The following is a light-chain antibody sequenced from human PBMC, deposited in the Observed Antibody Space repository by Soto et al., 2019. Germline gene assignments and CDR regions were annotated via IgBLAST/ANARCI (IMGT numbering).Light chain of an antibody. Sequence: DIQMTQSPSALSASVGDRVTISCRASQGINNYLAWYQQKPGKVPVLLIYTASTLKPGVPSRFSGRGAGTDFTLTISSLQPEDFATYYCQKYDSAPRTSGQGTKVDI. CDR1: QGINNY. J-gene: IGKJ1*01. V-gene: IGKV1-27*01. CDR2: TAS. CDR3: QKYDSAPRT.